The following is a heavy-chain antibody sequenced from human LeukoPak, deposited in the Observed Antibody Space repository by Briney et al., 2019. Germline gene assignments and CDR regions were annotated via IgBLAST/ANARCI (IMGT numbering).Heavy chain of an antibody. CDR3: ASLPYCSGGSCYSTGLYGMDV. Sequence: GESLKISCKGSGYSFTSYWIGWVRQMPGKGLEWMGIIYPGDSDTRYSPSFQGQVTISADKSISTAYLQWSSLKASDTAMYYCASLPYCSGGSCYSTGLYGMDVWGQGTTVTVSS. D-gene: IGHD2-15*01. V-gene: IGHV5-51*01. CDR2: IYPGDSDT. CDR1: GYSFTSYW. J-gene: IGHJ6*02.